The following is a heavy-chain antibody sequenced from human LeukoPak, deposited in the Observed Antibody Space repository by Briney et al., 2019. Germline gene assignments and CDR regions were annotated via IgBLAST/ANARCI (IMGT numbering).Heavy chain of an antibody. V-gene: IGHV3-48*04. D-gene: IGHD3-10*01. J-gene: IGHJ3*02. CDR3: ARDRDEERAFDI. CDR1: GFTFSRYC. CDR2: ISSSGSTI. Sequence: GGSLRLSCAASGFTFSRYCMSWVRQAPGKGLEWVSYISSSGSTIYYADSVKGRFTISRDNAKNSLYLQMNSLRAEDTAVYYCARDRDEERAFDIWGQGTMVTVSS.